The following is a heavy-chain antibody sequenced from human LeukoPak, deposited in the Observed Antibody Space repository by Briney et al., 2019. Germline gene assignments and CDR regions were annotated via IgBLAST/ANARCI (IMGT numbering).Heavy chain of an antibody. J-gene: IGHJ3*02. CDR3: TRDHHRRHYDSQARNTFDI. Sequence: GGSLRLSCAASGLTFSSYSMNWVRQAPGKGLEWVSCISSSSSTIYYADSVRGRFTISRDNAKNSLYLQMNSLRAEDTAVYYCTRDHHRRHYDSQARNTFDIWGQGTMVTVSS. D-gene: IGHD3-22*01. CDR1: GLTFSSYS. V-gene: IGHV3-48*01. CDR2: ISSSSSTI.